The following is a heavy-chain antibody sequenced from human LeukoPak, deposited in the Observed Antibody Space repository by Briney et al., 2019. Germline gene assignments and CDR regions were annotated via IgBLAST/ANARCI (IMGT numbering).Heavy chain of an antibody. Sequence: GGSLRLSCAASGFTFSSYSMNWVRQAPGKGLEWVSYISSSSSTIYYADSVKGRFTISRDNAKNSLYLRMNSLRAEDTAVYYCARGPIRVHNWNREQFDYWGQGTLVTVSS. CDR1: GFTFSSYS. D-gene: IGHD1-20*01. CDR2: ISSSSSTI. CDR3: ARGPIRVHNWNREQFDY. V-gene: IGHV3-48*01. J-gene: IGHJ4*02.